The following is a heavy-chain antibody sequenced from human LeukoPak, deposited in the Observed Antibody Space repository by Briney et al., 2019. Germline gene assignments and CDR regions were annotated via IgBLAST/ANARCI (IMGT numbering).Heavy chain of an antibody. CDR3: ARSYDTNFDY. CDR1: GGSISSSSYY. J-gene: IGHJ4*02. Sequence: SETLSLTCTVSGGSISSSSYYWGWIRQPPGKGLEWIGYIYFSGSTSYNPSLKSRVTISVDRSKNQFSLKLSSVAAADTAVYYCARSYDTNFDYWGQGTLVTVSS. D-gene: IGHD3-3*01. CDR2: IYFSGST. V-gene: IGHV4-61*05.